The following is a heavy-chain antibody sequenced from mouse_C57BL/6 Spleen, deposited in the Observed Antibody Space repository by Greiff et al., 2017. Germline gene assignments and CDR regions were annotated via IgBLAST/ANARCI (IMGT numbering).Heavy chain of an antibody. V-gene: IGHV1-50*01. CDR2: IDPSDSYT. CDR3: ARKGGYYDAMDY. Sequence: VQLQQPGAELVKPGASVKLSCKASGYTFTSYWMQWVNQRPGPGLEWIGAIDPSDSYTNYNQKFKGKATLTVDPSSSTAYMQLSRLTSEDSAVYYCARKGGYYDAMDYWGQGTSVTVSS. J-gene: IGHJ4*01. CDR1: GYTFTSYW. D-gene: IGHD2-2*01.